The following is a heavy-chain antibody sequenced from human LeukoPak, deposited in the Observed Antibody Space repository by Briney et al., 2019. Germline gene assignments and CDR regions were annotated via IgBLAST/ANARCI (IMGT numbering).Heavy chain of an antibody. CDR1: GFTFSSYW. J-gene: IGHJ6*02. CDR3: AKVGATQAYYYGMDV. V-gene: IGHV3-23*01. Sequence: GGSLRLSCAASGFTFSSYWMHWVRQAPGKGLEWVSAISGGGSTYYADSVKGRFTISRDNSKNTLYLQMNSLRAEDTAVYYCAKVGATQAYYYGMDVWGQGTTVTVSS. CDR2: ISGGGST. D-gene: IGHD1-26*01.